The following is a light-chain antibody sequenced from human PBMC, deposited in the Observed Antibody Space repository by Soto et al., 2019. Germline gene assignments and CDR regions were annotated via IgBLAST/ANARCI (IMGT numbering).Light chain of an antibody. CDR1: SSDVGGYNY. Sequence: QSALTQPASVSGSPGQSITISCTGTSSDVGGYNYVSWYQQHPGKAPKLMIYDVSNRPSGVSNRFSGTKSGNTASLNISGLQAEDEADYYFSSYTSSSTRVFGGGTKLTVL. V-gene: IGLV2-14*01. J-gene: IGLJ3*02. CDR2: DVS. CDR3: SSYTSSSTRV.